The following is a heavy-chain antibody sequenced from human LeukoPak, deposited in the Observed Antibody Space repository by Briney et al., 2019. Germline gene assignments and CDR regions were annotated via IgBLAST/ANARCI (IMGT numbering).Heavy chain of an antibody. D-gene: IGHD2-2*01. Sequence: GASVNVSCKASGYTFTSNYMHWVRQAPGQGLEWMGIIHPSGGNTNYEQKFQGRVAMTRDTSTSTVYMELSSLRSEDTAIYYCARDCSSTRCQGPVFDNWGQGTLVTVSS. CDR2: IHPSGGNT. CDR1: GYTFTSNY. CDR3: ARDCSSTRCQGPVFDN. V-gene: IGHV1-46*01. J-gene: IGHJ4*02.